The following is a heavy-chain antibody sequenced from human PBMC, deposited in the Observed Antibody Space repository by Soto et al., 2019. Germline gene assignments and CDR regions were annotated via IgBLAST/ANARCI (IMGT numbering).Heavy chain of an antibody. CDR2: IYPGDSDT. CDR3: ARFKNVRGTKWMVNGENYFDY. Sequence: GESLKISCNGSGYSFTSYWIGWVRQMPGKGLEWMGMIYPGDSDTRYSPSFQGQVTISADKSISTAYLQWSSLKASNTAMYYCARFKNVRGTKWMVNGENYFDYWGQGTLVTVSS. D-gene: IGHD6-19*01. V-gene: IGHV5-51*01. CDR1: GYSFTSYW. J-gene: IGHJ4*02.